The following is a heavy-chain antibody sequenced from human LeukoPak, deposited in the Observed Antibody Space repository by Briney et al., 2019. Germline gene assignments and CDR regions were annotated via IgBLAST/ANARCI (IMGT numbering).Heavy chain of an antibody. CDR1: GFTFSSYA. Sequence: GGSLRLSCAASGFTFSSYAMSWVRQAPGKGLEWVSAISGSGGSTYYADSVKGRFTISRANSKNTLYLQMNSLRAEDTAVYYCAKGGVVYDSSGYYDYWGQGTLVTVSS. J-gene: IGHJ4*02. CDR2: ISGSGGST. D-gene: IGHD3-22*01. V-gene: IGHV3-23*01. CDR3: AKGGVVYDSSGYYDY.